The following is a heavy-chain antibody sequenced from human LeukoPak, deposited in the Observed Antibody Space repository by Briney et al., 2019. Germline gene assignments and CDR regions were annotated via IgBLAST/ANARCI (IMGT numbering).Heavy chain of an antibody. CDR2: ISAYNGNI. CDR3: ARDSGWELLGGYNWFDP. J-gene: IGHJ5*02. V-gene: IGHV1-18*01. D-gene: IGHD1-26*01. CDR1: GYTFTSYG. Sequence: ASVKVSCKASGYTFTSYGISWVRQAPGQGLEWMGWISAYNGNINYAQKLQGRVTMTTDTSTSTAYMELRSLRSDDTAVYYCARDSGWELLGGYNWFDPWGQGPLVTVSS.